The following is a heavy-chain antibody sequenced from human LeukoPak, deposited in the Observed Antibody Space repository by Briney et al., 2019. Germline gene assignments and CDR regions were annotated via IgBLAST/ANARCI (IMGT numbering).Heavy chain of an antibody. J-gene: IGHJ3*02. CDR1: GFTFSNYA. CDR3: ARGLKGEYSSSSGDAFDI. Sequence: GGSLRLSCETSGFTFSNYAMSWVRQAPGRGLEWVSGISYGDGGTYYADSVKGRFTISRDNSKNTLSLQMNSLRAEDTAVYYCARGLKGEYSSSSGDAFDIWGQGTMVTVSS. D-gene: IGHD6-6*01. CDR2: ISYGDGGT. V-gene: IGHV3-23*01.